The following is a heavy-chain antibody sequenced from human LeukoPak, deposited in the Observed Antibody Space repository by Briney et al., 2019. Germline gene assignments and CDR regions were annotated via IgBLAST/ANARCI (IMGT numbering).Heavy chain of an antibody. D-gene: IGHD6-6*01. CDR3: ARATSNSYNWFDP. CDR1: GGSISRGDYY. J-gene: IGHJ5*02. V-gene: IGHV4-30-4*08. Sequence: SEXLSLTCTVSGGSISRGDYYWGWGRQPPGTGGEGIGYIYYIGSTYYNPSLNSRVTISVDTSKNQFSLKLSSVTAADTAVYYCARATSNSYNWFDPWGQGTLVTVSS. CDR2: IYYIGST.